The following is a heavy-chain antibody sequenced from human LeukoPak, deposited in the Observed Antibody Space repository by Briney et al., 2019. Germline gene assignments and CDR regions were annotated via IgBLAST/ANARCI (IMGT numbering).Heavy chain of an antibody. CDR3: ARPLTALAGVFDI. CDR2: ISSSGDST. CDR1: GYTFTGYT. D-gene: IGHD6-19*01. V-gene: IGHV3-64*01. Sequence: PGGSLRVSCAASGYTFTGYTMHWIRQAPGKGQEYVSAISSSGDSTSYANSVKGRFTISRDNSKNTLYLQMGSLTAEDMAVYYCARPLTALAGVFDIWDQGTMVTVSS. J-gene: IGHJ3*02.